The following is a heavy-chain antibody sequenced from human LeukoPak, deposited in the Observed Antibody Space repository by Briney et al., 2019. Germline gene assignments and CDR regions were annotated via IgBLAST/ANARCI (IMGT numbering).Heavy chain of an antibody. CDR2: LSYSGNT. Sequence: SETLSLTCTVSGGSISSYYWSWVRQPPGKGLECIGYLSYSGNTNYYPSLKRRVTLSVDTFKNQLSINLRSVTTAVTDVYYCARAPPLDRGVGYFDHWGQGTLVTVSA. CDR1: GGSISSYY. V-gene: IGHV4-59*01. CDR3: ARAPPLDRGVGYFDH. J-gene: IGHJ4*02. D-gene: IGHD3-10*01.